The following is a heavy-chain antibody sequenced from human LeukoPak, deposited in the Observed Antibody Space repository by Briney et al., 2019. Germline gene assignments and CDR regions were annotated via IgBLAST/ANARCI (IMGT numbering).Heavy chain of an antibody. D-gene: IGHD4-17*01. CDR1: GFTFSSYS. CDR3: AKGYGDYDYYYYGMDV. CDR2: ISSSSSYI. Sequence: TGGSLRLSCAASGFTFSSYSMNWVRQAPGKGLEWVSSISSSSSYIYYADSVKGRFTISRDNAKNSLYLQMNSLRAEDTAVYYCAKGYGDYDYYYYGMDVWGQGTTVTVSS. J-gene: IGHJ6*02. V-gene: IGHV3-21*01.